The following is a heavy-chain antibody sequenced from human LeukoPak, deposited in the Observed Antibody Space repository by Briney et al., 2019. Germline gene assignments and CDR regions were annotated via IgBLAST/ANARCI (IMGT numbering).Heavy chain of an antibody. CDR3: AKEEVYYDSSGYSNTFDY. D-gene: IGHD3-22*01. V-gene: IGHV3-23*01. CDR2: ISGSGGST. CDR1: GFTFSSYA. J-gene: IGHJ4*02. Sequence: GGSLRLSCAASGFTFSSYAMSWVRQAPGKGLEWVSAISGSGGSTYYADSVKGRFTISRDNSKNTLCLQMNSLRAEDTAVYYCAKEEVYYDSSGYSNTFDYWGQGTLVTVSS.